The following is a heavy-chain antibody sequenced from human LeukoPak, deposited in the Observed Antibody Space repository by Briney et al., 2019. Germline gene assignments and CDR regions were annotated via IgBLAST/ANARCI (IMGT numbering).Heavy chain of an antibody. J-gene: IGHJ4*02. V-gene: IGHV3-21*01. Sequence: GGSLRLSCAASGFSFNTYSMNWVRQAPGKGLEWVSSISSSSTYIYFADSVKGRFTVSRDNARNSVYLQMNSLRAEDTAVYYCARGLWFGDTPPGYWGQGTLVTVSS. CDR2: ISSSSTYI. CDR3: ARGLWFGDTPPGY. CDR1: GFSFNTYS. D-gene: IGHD3-10*01.